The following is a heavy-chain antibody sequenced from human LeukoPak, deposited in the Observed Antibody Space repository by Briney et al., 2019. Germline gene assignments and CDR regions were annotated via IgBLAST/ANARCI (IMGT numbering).Heavy chain of an antibody. CDR3: ARDYCGGNCYSDY. D-gene: IGHD2-21*02. V-gene: IGHV3-48*03. J-gene: IGHJ4*02. CDR1: GFTFSSYE. Sequence: PGGSLRLSCAASGFTFSSYEMNWVRQAPGKGLEWVSYISGSGSTIYYADSVKGRFTISRDNAKNSLYLQMNSLRAGDTAGYYCARDYCGGNCYSDYWGQGTLVTVSS. CDR2: ISGSGSTI.